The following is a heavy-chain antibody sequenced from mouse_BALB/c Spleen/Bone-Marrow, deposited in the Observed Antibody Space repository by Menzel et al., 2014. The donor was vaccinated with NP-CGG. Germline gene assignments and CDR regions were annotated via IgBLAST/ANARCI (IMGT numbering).Heavy chain of an antibody. CDR2: INSNGGST. Sequence: EVQLQQSGGGLVQPGGSLKLSCAASGFTFSSYGMSWVRQTPDKRLELVATINSNGGSTYYPDSVKGRFTISRDNAKNTLYLRMSSLKSEDTAMYYCARDYDYDYWGQGTTLTVSS. CDR3: ARDYDYDY. CDR1: GFTFSSYG. J-gene: IGHJ2*01. D-gene: IGHD2-4*01. V-gene: IGHV5-6-3*01.